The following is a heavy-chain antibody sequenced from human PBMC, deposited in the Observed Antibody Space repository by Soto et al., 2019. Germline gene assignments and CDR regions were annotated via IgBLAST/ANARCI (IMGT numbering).Heavy chain of an antibody. V-gene: IGHV4-28*01. D-gene: IGHD1-26*01. Sequence: SETLSLTCAVSAYSISSSNWWGWIRQPPGKGLEWIGYIYYSGTTYYNPSLKSRVTMSVDTSKNQFSLKLTSVTAVDTAVYYCARREIQGPIDYWGQGTLVNVSS. CDR3: ARREIQGPIDY. CDR1: AYSISSSNW. J-gene: IGHJ4*02. CDR2: IYYSGTT.